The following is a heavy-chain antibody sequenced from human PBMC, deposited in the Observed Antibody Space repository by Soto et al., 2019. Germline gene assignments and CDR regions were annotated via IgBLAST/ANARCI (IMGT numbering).Heavy chain of an antibody. CDR2: ISAYNGNT. D-gene: IGHD6-19*01. CDR3: ASTRPGIAVAGHDY. V-gene: IGHV1-18*01. J-gene: IGHJ4*02. Sequence: ASVKVSCKASGYTFTSYGISWVRQAPGQGLEWMGCISAYNGNTNYAQKLQGRVTMTADTSTSTAYMELRSLRSDDSAVYFCASTRPGIAVAGHDYWRQGTLVTVSS. CDR1: GYTFTSYG.